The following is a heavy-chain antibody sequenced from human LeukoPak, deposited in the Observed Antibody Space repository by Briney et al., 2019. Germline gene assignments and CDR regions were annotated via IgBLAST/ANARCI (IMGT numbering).Heavy chain of an antibody. J-gene: IGHJ4*02. V-gene: IGHV3-23*01. CDR3: ARDHDYVWGSYRYTHYDY. CDR1: GFTFSSYA. D-gene: IGHD3-16*02. Sequence: GGSLRLSCAASGFTFSSYAMSWVRQAPGKGLEWVSAISGSGGSTYYADSVKGRFTISRDNAKNTLYLQMNSLRAEDTAVYYCARDHDYVWGSYRYTHYDYWGQGTLVTVSS. CDR2: ISGSGGST.